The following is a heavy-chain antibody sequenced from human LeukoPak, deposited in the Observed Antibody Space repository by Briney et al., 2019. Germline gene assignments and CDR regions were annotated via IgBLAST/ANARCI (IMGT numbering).Heavy chain of an antibody. CDR3: ARGEMDTAMGFDY. V-gene: IGHV1-69*01. D-gene: IGHD5-18*01. J-gene: IGHJ4*02. CDR1: GGTFSSYA. Sequence: VASVKVSCKASGGTFSSYAISWVRQAPGQGLEWMGGIIPIFGTANYAQKFQGRVTITADESTSTAYMELSSLRSEDTAVYYCARGEMDTAMGFDYWGQGTLVTVSS. CDR2: IIPIFGTA.